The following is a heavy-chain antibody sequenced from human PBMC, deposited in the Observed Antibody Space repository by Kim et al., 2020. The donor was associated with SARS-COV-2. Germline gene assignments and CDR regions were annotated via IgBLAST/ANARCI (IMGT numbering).Heavy chain of an antibody. CDR2: IFSDGRT. D-gene: IGHD3-22*01. CDR3: ARAGEYDSRGHYF. CDR1: GFSVRNTY. J-gene: IGHJ2*01. V-gene: IGHV3-66*01. Sequence: GGSLRLSCEPSGFSVRNTYLSWVRQAPGKGLEWVSLIFSDGRTFYADPVKGRFTVSKDNSKDTLYLQMNSRGAEDTAVYFCARAGEYDSRGHYF.